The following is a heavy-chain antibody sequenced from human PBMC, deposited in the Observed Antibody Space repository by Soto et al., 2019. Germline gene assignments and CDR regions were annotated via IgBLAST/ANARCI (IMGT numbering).Heavy chain of an antibody. CDR2: ITNTGGST. Sequence: EVQLLESGGGLVQPGGSLRLSCAASGFTFSCCTMTWVRQAPGKGLEWVSGITNTGGSTYYADSVKGRFTISRDNSKNTLYLQMNSLRAEDTAVYFCAKRCNSGRGFDCWGQGTLVTVSS. J-gene: IGHJ4*02. CDR1: GFTFSCCT. CDR3: AKRCNSGRGFDC. D-gene: IGHD6-19*01. V-gene: IGHV3-23*01.